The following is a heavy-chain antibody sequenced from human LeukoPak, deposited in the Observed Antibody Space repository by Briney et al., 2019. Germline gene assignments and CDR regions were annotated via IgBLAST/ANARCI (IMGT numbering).Heavy chain of an antibody. CDR1: GGSISSYY. Sequence: SETLSLTCSVSGGSISSYYWSWIRQPPGKGLEWIGYIYYTGSTNYNPSLKSRVTISLNTSKTQISLKLSSVTAADTAVYYCARGESYYDILTGPSGFDPWGQGTLVTVSS. CDR2: IYYTGST. J-gene: IGHJ5*02. D-gene: IGHD3-9*01. V-gene: IGHV4-59*01. CDR3: ARGESYYDILTGPSGFDP.